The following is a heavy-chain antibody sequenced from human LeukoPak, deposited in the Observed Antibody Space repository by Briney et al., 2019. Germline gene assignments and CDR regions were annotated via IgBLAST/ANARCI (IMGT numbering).Heavy chain of an antibody. CDR2: IRYDGSNK. CDR3: AKDPERNNWFDP. V-gene: IGHV3-30*02. CDR1: GFTFSNYV. J-gene: IGHJ5*02. D-gene: IGHD1-14*01. Sequence: PGGSLRLSCAASGFTFSNYVIHWVRQAPGKGLEWVAFIRYDGSNKYYADSVKGRFTISRDNSKNTLYLQINSLRAEDTAVYYCAKDPERNNWFDPWGQGTLVTVSS.